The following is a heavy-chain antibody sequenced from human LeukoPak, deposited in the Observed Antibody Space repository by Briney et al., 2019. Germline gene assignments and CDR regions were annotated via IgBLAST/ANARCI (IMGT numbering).Heavy chain of an antibody. CDR1: GFTFSSYS. J-gene: IGHJ4*02. CDR3: ARFGYVAAVDV. Sequence: GGSLRLSCAASGFTFSSYSMNWVRQAPGKGLEWVSYISSSSSTIYYADSVKGRFTISRDNAKNSLYLQMNSLRAEDTAVYHCARFGYVAAVDVWGQGTPVTVSS. CDR2: ISSSSSTI. D-gene: IGHD2-15*01. V-gene: IGHV3-48*04.